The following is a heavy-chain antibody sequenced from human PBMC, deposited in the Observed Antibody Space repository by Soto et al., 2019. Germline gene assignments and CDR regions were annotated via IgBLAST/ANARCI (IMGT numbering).Heavy chain of an antibody. D-gene: IGHD2-15*01. CDR3: SRHPPYVPVVY. CDR1: GDSGGFISSSSYH. J-gene: IGHJ4*02. CDR2: MYYSGST. Sequence: QLQLQESGPGLVKPSETLSLTCTVSGDSGGFISSSSYHWGWIRQPPGKGLEWIGNMYYSGSTYYNPSLKERVTISVDTSNNPFSLRLPSGTAADTAVYYCSRHPPYVPVVYGGQGTLVTVSS. V-gene: IGHV4-39*01.